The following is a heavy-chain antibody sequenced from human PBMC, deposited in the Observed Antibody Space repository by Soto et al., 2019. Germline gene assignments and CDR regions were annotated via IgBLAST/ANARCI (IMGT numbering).Heavy chain of an antibody. CDR2: INVGNGNT. Sequence: QVQFVQSGAEVKKPGASVKVSCKTPGYTFTRYNRHWVRQAPGQRLEWMGWINVGNGNTRYSQKFQGRLTLTRDTPGNTASRELNSLISEDTAVYYCATPQDYDGCLDSWGQGTLVTVSS. CDR1: GYTFTRYN. CDR3: ATPQDYDGCLDS. J-gene: IGHJ4*02. D-gene: IGHD3-22*01. V-gene: IGHV1-3*01.